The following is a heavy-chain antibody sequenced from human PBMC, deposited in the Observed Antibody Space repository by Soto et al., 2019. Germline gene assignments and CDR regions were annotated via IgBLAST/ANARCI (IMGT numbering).Heavy chain of an antibody. CDR1: GGSISNYH. CDR2: IYYSGST. Sequence: PSETLSLTCTVSGGSISNYHWSWVRQPPGKGLEWIGYIYYSGSTNYNPSLKSRVSISVDTSKNQFSLKLSSVTAADTAAYYCARHGLPGEHFYYYMDVWGKGATVTVSS. D-gene: IGHD3-10*01. V-gene: IGHV4-59*08. CDR3: ARHGLPGEHFYYYMDV. J-gene: IGHJ6*03.